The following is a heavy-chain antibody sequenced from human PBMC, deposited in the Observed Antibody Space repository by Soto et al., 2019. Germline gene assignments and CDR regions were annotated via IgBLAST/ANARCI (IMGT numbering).Heavy chain of an antibody. Sequence: EASVKVCCKASGFTLTSNAIHWVRQAPGQRLEWMGWINTGNGNTKYSLKFQGRVTITRDTSASTAYMELSSLRSEDTAVYYCARGREYGGLFDYWGQGTLVTVSS. CDR2: INTGNGNT. V-gene: IGHV1-3*04. D-gene: IGHD4-17*01. CDR1: GFTLTSNA. CDR3: ARGREYGGLFDY. J-gene: IGHJ4*02.